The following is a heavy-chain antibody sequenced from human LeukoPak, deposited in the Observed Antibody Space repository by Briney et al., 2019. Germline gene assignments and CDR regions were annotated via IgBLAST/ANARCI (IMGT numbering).Heavy chain of an antibody. V-gene: IGHV3-30*04. CDR3: ARERSTYYYYYGMDV. D-gene: IGHD5/OR15-5a*01. CDR2: ISYDGSNK. Sequence: GGSLRLSCAASGFTFSSYAMHWVRQAPGKGLEWVAVISYDGSNKYYADSVKGRFTISRDNSKNTLYLQMNSLRAEDTAVYYRARERSTYYYYYGMDVWGQGTTVTVSS. J-gene: IGHJ6*02. CDR1: GFTFSSYA.